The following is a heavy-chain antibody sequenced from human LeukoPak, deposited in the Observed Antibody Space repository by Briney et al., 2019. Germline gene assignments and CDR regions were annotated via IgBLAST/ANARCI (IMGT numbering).Heavy chain of an antibody. V-gene: IGHV3-64D*06. Sequence: GGSLRLSCSASVFTFSSYAMHWVRQAPGKGLEYVSAISSNGGSTYYADAVKGRFTISRDNSKNTLYLQISSLKAETTAVYYCVTLSEDFDYWGQGTLVTVSS. J-gene: IGHJ4*02. CDR2: ISSNGGST. CDR3: VTLSEDFDY. CDR1: VFTFSSYA.